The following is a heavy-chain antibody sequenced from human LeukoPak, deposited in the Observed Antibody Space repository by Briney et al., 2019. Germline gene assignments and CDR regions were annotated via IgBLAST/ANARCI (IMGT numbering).Heavy chain of an antibody. D-gene: IGHD4-23*01. V-gene: IGHV1-2*02. J-gene: IGHJ3*02. Sequence: ASVKVSCKASGYTFTDYFMNWVRQAPGQGLEWMGWINPNSGGTNYAQKFQGRVTMTRDTSISTAYMELSRLRSDDTAVYYCARVIGKNDFSGNPEYDAFDIWGQGTMVTVSS. CDR2: INPNSGGT. CDR1: GYTFTDYF. CDR3: ARVIGKNDFSGNPEYDAFDI.